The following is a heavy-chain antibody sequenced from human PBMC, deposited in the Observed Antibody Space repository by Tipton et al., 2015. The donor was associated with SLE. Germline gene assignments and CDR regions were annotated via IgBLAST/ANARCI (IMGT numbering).Heavy chain of an antibody. CDR2: IYYSGST. Sequence: TLSLTCTVSGGSISSAAYYWSWIRQPPGKGLEWIGYIYYSGSTNYNPSLQSRVTISIDTSRNQLSLKLNSVTAADTAVYYCARGDSAYDLPDYWGQGTLVTVPS. D-gene: IGHD5-12*01. CDR3: ARGDSAYDLPDY. J-gene: IGHJ4*02. V-gene: IGHV4-61*08. CDR1: GGSISSAAYY.